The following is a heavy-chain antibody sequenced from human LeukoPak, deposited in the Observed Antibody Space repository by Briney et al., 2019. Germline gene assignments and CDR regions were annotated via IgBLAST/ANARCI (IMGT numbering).Heavy chain of an antibody. V-gene: IGHV3-30*18. J-gene: IGHJ4*02. D-gene: IGHD3-3*01. Sequence: PGGSLRLSCAASGFTFSSYGMHWVRQAPGKGLEWVAVISYDGSNKYYADSVKGRFTISRDNSKNTLYLQMNSLRAEDTAAYYCAKLRNEFWSGYYSPLDYWGQGALVTVSP. CDR3: AKLRNEFWSGYYSPLDY. CDR1: GFTFSSYG. CDR2: ISYDGSNK.